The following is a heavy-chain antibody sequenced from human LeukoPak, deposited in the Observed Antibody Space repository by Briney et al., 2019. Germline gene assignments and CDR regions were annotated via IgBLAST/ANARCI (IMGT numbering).Heavy chain of an antibody. CDR1: GSTFSSYS. Sequence: GGSLRLSCAASGSTFSSYSMNWVRQAPGKGLEWVSSISSSSSYIYYADSVKGRFTISRDNAKNSLYLQMNSLRAEDTAVYYCARIRGSGSYADYWGQGTLVTVSS. CDR3: ARIRGSGSYADY. J-gene: IGHJ4*02. D-gene: IGHD3-10*01. V-gene: IGHV3-21*01. CDR2: ISSSSSYI.